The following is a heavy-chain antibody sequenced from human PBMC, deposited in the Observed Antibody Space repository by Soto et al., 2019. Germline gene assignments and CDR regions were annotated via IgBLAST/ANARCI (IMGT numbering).Heavy chain of an antibody. CDR1: GGSISSGGYY. V-gene: IGHV4-61*08. Sequence: PSETLSLTCTVSGGSISSGGYYWSWIRQHPGKGLEWIGYIYYSGSTNYNPSLKSRVTISVDTSKDQFSLKLSSVTTADTAVYYCARGGWDSSSQHYFDYWGQGTQVTVSS. CDR3: ARGGWDSSSQHYFDY. CDR2: IYYSGST. D-gene: IGHD6-6*01. J-gene: IGHJ4*02.